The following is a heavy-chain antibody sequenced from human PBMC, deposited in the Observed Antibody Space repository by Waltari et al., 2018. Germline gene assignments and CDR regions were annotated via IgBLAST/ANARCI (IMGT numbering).Heavy chain of an antibody. CDR1: GFTFSSYD. Sequence: EVQLVESGGGLVQPGGSLRLPCAASGFTFSSYDMNWVRQAPGKGLEWVSYISSSCSTIYYADSVKGRFTIFRDNAKNSLYLQMNSLRAEDTAVYYCAGRDGYHLDYWGQGTLVTVSS. CDR3: AGRDGYHLDY. D-gene: IGHD5-12*01. V-gene: IGHV3-48*03. J-gene: IGHJ4*02. CDR2: ISSSCSTI.